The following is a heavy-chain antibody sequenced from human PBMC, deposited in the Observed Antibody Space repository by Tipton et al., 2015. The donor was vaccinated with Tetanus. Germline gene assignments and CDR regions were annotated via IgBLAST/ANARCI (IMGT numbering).Heavy chain of an antibody. CDR1: GFTFSSYA. CDR2: ISTSGT. CDR3: AKAPRPLPLAGTPPDDYYYMDV. Sequence: SLRLSCAGSGFTFSSYALSWVRQTPGKGLEWVSSISTSGTFYADSVKGRFTISRDNSKNTLYLQMNSLRGEDTAIYYCAKAPRPLPLAGTPPDDYYYMDVWGKGTTVTVSS. J-gene: IGHJ6*03. D-gene: IGHD6-19*01. V-gene: IGHV3-23*01.